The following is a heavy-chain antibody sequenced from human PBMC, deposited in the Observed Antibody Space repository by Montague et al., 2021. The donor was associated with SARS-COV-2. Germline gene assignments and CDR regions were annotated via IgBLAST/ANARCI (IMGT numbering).Heavy chain of an antibody. CDR1: GGSISSSSYY. CDR3: AGSPLLWFGTALGNWFNP. J-gene: IGHJ5*02. D-gene: IGHD3-10*01. V-gene: IGHV4-39*01. Sequence: SETLSLTCTVYGGSISSSSYYWGWIRQPPGKGLEWIGSIYYSGSTYYNPSLKSRVTISVATSKNQFSLKLSSVTAADTAVYDCAGSPLLWFGTALGNWFNPWGQGTLVTVSS. CDR2: IYYSGST.